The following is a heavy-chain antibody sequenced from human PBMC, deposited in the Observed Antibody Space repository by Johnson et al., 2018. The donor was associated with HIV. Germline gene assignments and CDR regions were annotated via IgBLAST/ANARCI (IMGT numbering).Heavy chain of an antibody. J-gene: IGHJ3*02. CDR3: ARGRDSSGFNEAFDI. V-gene: IGHV3-13*01. CDR2: IGNAGDT. CDR1: GFTFSSYD. D-gene: IGHD3-22*01. Sequence: VQLVESGGGLVQPGGSLRLSCAASGFTFSSYDMHWVRQATGKGLEWVSAIGNAGDTYYPGSVKGRFTISRENAKNSLYLQLNSLRAGDTAVYYCARGRDSSGFNEAFDIWGQGTMVTVSS.